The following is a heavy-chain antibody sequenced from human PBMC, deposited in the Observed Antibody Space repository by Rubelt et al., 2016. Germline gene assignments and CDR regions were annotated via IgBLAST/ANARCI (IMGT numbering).Heavy chain of an antibody. D-gene: IGHD6-19*01. Sequence: ISSSSSTIYYADSVKGRFTISIDNAKNSLYLQMNSLRAEDTAVYYCARVSGWYRSGMDVWGQGTTVTVSS. J-gene: IGHJ6*02. CDR3: ARVSGWYRSGMDV. CDR2: ISSSSSTI. V-gene: IGHV3-48*04.